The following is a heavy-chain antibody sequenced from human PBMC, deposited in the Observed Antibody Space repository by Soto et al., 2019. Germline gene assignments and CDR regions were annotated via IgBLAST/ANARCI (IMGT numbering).Heavy chain of an antibody. CDR3: ARDWGGDYYFDY. CDR1: GFTFSSYG. J-gene: IGHJ4*02. D-gene: IGHD2-21*02. Sequence: QVQLVESGGGVVQPGRSLRLSCAASGFTFSSYGMHWVRQAPGKGLEWVAVIWYDGSNKYYADSVKGRFTISRDNSKNTLYLQMNSLRAEDTAVYYCARDWGGDYYFDYWGQGTLVTVSS. V-gene: IGHV3-33*01. CDR2: IWYDGSNK.